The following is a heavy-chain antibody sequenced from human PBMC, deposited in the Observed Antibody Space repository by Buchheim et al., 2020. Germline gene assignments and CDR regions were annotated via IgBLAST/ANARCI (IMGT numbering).Heavy chain of an antibody. CDR2: IFYSGST. CDR1: GDSFNSYD. J-gene: IGHJ5*01. D-gene: IGHD6-13*01. CDR3: ARGRRNYSRGWFDP. V-gene: IGHV4-59*01. Sequence: QVQLQESGPGLVKPSETLSLTCSVSGDSFNSYDWSWIRQPQGKELEWIGYIFYSGSTYYRPSLRSRAFISVDTSRNPCSLRQRSVTAADAAVYYCARGRRNYSRGWFDPWGQGT.